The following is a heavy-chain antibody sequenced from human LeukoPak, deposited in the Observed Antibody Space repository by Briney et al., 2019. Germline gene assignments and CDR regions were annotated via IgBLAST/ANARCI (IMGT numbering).Heavy chain of an antibody. Sequence: GGSLRLSCAASGFTFGSYAMSWVRQAPGKGLEWVSDISGGGGSTYYADSVKGRFTISRDNSKNTLYLQMNSLRAEDTAVYHYAKDRGNNGYVDNNWVDPWGQGTLVTVSS. D-gene: IGHD3-16*01. CDR2: ISGGGGST. V-gene: IGHV3-23*01. CDR1: GFTFGSYA. CDR3: AKDRGNNGYVDNNWVDP. J-gene: IGHJ5*02.